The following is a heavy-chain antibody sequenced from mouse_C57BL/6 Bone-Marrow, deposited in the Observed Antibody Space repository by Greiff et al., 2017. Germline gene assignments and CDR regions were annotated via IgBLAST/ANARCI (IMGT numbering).Heavy chain of an antibody. Sequence: VKLMESGPGLVAPSQSLSITCTVSGFSLTSYGVDWVRQSPGKGLEWLGVIWGVGSTNYNSALKSRLSISKDNSKSHVFLQMNSLQTDDTAMYYCAILTGTWFAYWGQGTLVTVSA. CDR1: GFSLTSYG. CDR3: AILTGTWFAY. D-gene: IGHD4-1*01. CDR2: IWGVGST. J-gene: IGHJ3*01. V-gene: IGHV2-6*01.